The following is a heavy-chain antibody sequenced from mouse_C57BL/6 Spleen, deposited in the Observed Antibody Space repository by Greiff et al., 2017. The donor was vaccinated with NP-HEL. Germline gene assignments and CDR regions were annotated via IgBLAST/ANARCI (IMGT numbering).Heavy chain of an antibody. V-gene: IGHV1-19*01. D-gene: IGHD4-1*01. Sequence: VQLQQSGPVLVKPGASVKMSCKASGYTFTDYYMNWVKQSHGKSLEWIGVINPYNGGTSYNQKFKGKATLTVDKSSSTAYMELNSLTSEDSAVYYCARSPLGRNWYFDVWGTGTTVTVSS. CDR2: INPYNGGT. J-gene: IGHJ1*03. CDR3: ARSPLGRNWYFDV. CDR1: GYTFTDYY.